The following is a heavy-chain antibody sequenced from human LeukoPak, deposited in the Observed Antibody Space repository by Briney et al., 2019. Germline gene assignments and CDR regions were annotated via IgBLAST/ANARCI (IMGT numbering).Heavy chain of an antibody. D-gene: IGHD3-3*01. CDR3: ARGTGFGVVFNYYQYYMDV. CDR1: GGSFNNYY. CDR2: INHSGST. Sequence: PSETLSLTCAVYGGSFNNYYWSWLRQPPGTGLEWIGEINHSGSTKYNPSLKSRVTISVDTSENQFSLKLTSVTAADTAVYYCARGTGFGVVFNYYQYYMDVWGKGTTVTVSS. J-gene: IGHJ6*03. V-gene: IGHV4-34*01.